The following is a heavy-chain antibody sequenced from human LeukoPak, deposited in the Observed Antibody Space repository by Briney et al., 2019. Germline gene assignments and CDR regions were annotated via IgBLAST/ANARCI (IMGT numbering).Heavy chain of an antibody. CDR2: ISASGGTT. CDR3: AKSRGSGTGSYFDY. J-gene: IGHJ4*02. CDR1: GFTFSNYA. V-gene: IGHV3-23*01. Sequence: GGSLRLSCAASGFTFSNYAMSWVRQAPGKGLEWVSGISASGGTTYYADSVKGRFTISRDNSKNTLYLQMNSLRAEDTAVYYCAKSRGSGTGSYFDYWGQGTLVTVSS. D-gene: IGHD2-15*01.